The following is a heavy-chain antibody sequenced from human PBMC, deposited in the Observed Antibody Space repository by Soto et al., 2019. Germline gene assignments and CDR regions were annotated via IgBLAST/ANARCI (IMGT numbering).Heavy chain of an antibody. V-gene: IGHV3-23*01. CDR1: GFTFRDYA. J-gene: IGHJ4*02. CDR2: ISGSGDNT. Sequence: EVQLLESGGGLVQPGGSLRLSCAASGFTFRDYAMSWVRQAPGKGLEWVSAISGSGDNTYYADSVKGRFTISRDNSKNTLYLQMAILRAEDTAVYYCAKALHNWNAGGHFDYWGQGALVTVSS. D-gene: IGHD1-1*01. CDR3: AKALHNWNAGGHFDY.